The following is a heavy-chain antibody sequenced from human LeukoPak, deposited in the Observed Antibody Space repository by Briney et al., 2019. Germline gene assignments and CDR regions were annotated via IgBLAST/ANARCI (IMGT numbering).Heavy chain of an antibody. V-gene: IGHV1-58*01. J-gene: IGHJ4*02. CDR3: AAVYSGSYYGDY. CDR2: IVVGGGNT. D-gene: IGHD1-26*01. Sequence: SVKVSCKASRFTFTSSAVQWVRQARGQRLEWIGWIVVGGGNTNYAQKFQERVTITRDMSTSTAYMELSSLRSEDTAVYYCAAVYSGSYYGDYWGQGTLVTVSS. CDR1: RFTFTSSA.